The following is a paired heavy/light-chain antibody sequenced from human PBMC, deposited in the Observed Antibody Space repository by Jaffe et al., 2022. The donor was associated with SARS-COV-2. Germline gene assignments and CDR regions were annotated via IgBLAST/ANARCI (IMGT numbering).Light chain of an antibody. CDR2: DAS. CDR3: QQCDNLPQYT. J-gene: IGKJ2*01. CDR1: QDISNY. Sequence: DIQMTQSPSSLSASVGDRVTITCQASQDISNYLNWYQQKPGKAPKLLIYDASNLKTGVPSRFSGSGSGTDFTFTISGLQPEDIATYYCQQCDNLPQYTFGQGTKLEIK. V-gene: IGKV1-33*01.
Heavy chain of an antibody. CDR3: AKDRRTWEDLYSD. Sequence: QVQLVESGGGVVQPGRSLRLSCAASGFSFRTYDMHWVRQAPGKGLEWVAVISYDGNNEYYADSVKGRFTISRDNSKNTLYLQMNSLRAEDTAVYYCAKDRRTWEDLYSDWGQGTLVTVSS. V-gene: IGHV3-30*18. CDR2: ISYDGNNE. CDR1: GFSFRTYD. D-gene: IGHD1-26*01. J-gene: IGHJ4*02.